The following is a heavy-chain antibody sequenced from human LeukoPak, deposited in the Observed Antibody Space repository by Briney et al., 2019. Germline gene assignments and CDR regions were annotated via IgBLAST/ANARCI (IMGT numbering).Heavy chain of an antibody. CDR2: INPNSGGT. J-gene: IGHJ4*02. V-gene: IGHV1-2*02. CDR3: ARDHDFYDSSGTTLVS. CDR1: GYTFTGYY. D-gene: IGHD3-22*01. Sequence: ASVKVSCKASGYTFTGYYMHWVRQAPGQGLEWMGWINPNSGGTNYAQKFRGGVTMTRDTSISTAYMELSRLRSDDTAVYYCARDHDFYDSSGTTLVSWGQGTLVTVSS.